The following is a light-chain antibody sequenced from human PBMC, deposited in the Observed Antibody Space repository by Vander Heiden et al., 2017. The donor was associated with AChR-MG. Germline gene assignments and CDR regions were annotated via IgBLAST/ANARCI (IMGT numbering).Light chain of an antibody. Sequence: DIQVTQSPSSLSASVGDTVTMTCRASHSISVYLNWYQQHPGRAPKLLLFSAALLQTGVPSRFRGSASGTEFTLTISSLEPEDFATYYCQQSYSASWTFGQRTKVEMK. CDR1: HSISVY. CDR3: QQSYSASWT. J-gene: IGKJ1*01. V-gene: IGKV1-39*01. CDR2: SAA.